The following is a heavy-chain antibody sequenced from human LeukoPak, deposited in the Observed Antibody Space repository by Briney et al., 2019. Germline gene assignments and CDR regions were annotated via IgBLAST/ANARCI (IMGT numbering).Heavy chain of an antibody. V-gene: IGHV3-30*18. CDR3: AKPWYYYDSSGYYVPFDY. J-gene: IGHJ4*02. CDR2: TSYDGSNK. D-gene: IGHD3-22*01. CDR1: GFTFSSYG. Sequence: GRSLRLSCAASGFTFSSYGMHWVRQAPGKGLEWVAVTSYDGSNKYYADSVKGRFTISRDNSKNTLYLQMNSLRAEDTAVYYCAKPWYYYDSSGYYVPFDYWGQGTLVTVSS.